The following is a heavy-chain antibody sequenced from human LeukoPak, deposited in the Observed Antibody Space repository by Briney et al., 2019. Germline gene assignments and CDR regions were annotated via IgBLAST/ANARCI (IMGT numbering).Heavy chain of an antibody. V-gene: IGHV3-23*01. CDR2: ISGSGGST. Sequence: GTSLRLSCAASGFTFSSYAMSWVRQAPGKGLEWVSAISGSGGSTYYADSVKGRFTISRDNSKNTLYLQMNSLRAEDTAVYYCAKEVGYCSSTSCYALPYYFDYWGQGTLVTVSS. CDR3: AKEVGYCSSTSCYALPYYFDY. D-gene: IGHD2-2*01. CDR1: GFTFSSYA. J-gene: IGHJ4*02.